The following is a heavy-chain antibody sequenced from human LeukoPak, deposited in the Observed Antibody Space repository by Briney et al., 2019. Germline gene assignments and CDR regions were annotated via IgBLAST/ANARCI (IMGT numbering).Heavy chain of an antibody. Sequence: GASVKVSCKASGYTFTGYYMHRVRQAPGQGLEWMGRFIPMFGIPHYAQKFQGRVTITADKSTTTAYMELSSLRSEDTAIYYCARVGAHDGGYWGQGTLVTVSS. CDR2: FIPMFGIP. J-gene: IGHJ4*02. CDR1: GYTFTGYY. V-gene: IGHV1-69*04. D-gene: IGHD3-10*01. CDR3: ARVGAHDGGY.